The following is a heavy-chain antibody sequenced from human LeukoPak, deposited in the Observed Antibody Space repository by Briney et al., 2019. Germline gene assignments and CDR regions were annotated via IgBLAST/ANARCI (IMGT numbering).Heavy chain of an antibody. J-gene: IGHJ4*02. Sequence: PSETLSLTCTVSGVSISSYYWSWIRQPPGKGLEWIGYIFYIGNTIYNPSHSSRVTISADTSKNHFSLRPRSVTAADTAVYYCARLAAISGSDYPDDWGQGTLVTVSS. V-gene: IGHV4-59*08. CDR1: GVSISSYY. D-gene: IGHD1-26*01. CDR2: IFYIGNT. CDR3: ARLAAISGSDYPDD.